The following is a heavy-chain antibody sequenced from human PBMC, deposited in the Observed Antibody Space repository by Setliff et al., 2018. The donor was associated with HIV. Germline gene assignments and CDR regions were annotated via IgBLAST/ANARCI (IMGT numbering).Heavy chain of an antibody. J-gene: IGHJ4*02. V-gene: IGHV4-39*07. CDR3: ARSNPGITAGLLAY. Sequence: SETLSLTCTVSGGSISSSSIYWGWIRQPPGKGLEWIGSIYYSGTTYYNPSLRSRVTISVDTSKNQISLKLNSVTAADTATYYCARSNPGITAGLLAYWGPGTLVTVSS. D-gene: IGHD6-13*01. CDR2: IYYSGTT. CDR1: GGSISSSSIY.